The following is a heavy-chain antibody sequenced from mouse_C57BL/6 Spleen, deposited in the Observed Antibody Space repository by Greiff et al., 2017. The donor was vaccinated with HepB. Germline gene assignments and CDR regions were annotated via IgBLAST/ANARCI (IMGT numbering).Heavy chain of an antibody. CDR2: INPSSGYT. J-gene: IGHJ4*01. V-gene: IGHV1-7*01. CDR1: GYTFTSYW. Sequence: VQLQQSGAELAKPGASVKLSCKASGYTFTSYWMHWVKQRPGQGLEWIGYINPSSGYTKYNQKFKDKATLTADTSSSTAYMQLSSLTYEDSAVYYCARFELRANWGYYYAMDYWGQGTSVTVSS. CDR3: ARFELRANWGYYYAMDY. D-gene: IGHD4-1*01.